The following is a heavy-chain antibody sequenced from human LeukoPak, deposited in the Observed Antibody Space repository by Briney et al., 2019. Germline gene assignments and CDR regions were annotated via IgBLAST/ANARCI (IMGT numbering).Heavy chain of an antibody. CDR2: INHSGST. CDR3: ARSPLWLLANDY. V-gene: IGHV4-34*01. J-gene: IGHJ4*02. D-gene: IGHD5-18*01. CDR1: GGSFSGYY. Sequence: PSETLSLTCAVYGGSFSGYYWSWIRQPPGKGLEWIGEINHSGSTNYNPSLKSRVTISVDTSKNQFSLKLSSVTAADTAVYYCARSPLWLLANDYWGRGSMVTVSS.